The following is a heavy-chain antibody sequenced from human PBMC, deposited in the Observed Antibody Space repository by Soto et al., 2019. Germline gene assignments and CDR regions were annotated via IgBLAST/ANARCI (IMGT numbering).Heavy chain of an antibody. Sequence: EVQLLESGGGLVQPGGSLRLSCAASGFTFSAYAMSWVRQAPGKGLEWVSTLSGNGVSTFYADSVKGRFTISRDNSKNTLNLQMISLRAEYTAVYYCAKETPGGDWGVDYWGQVALVTVSS. D-gene: IGHD2-21*02. CDR1: GFTFSAYA. V-gene: IGHV3-23*01. CDR3: AKETPGGDWGVDY. J-gene: IGHJ4*02. CDR2: LSGNGVST.